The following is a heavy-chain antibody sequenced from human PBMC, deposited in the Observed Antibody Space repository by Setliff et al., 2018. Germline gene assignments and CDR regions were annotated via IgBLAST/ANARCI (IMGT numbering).Heavy chain of an antibody. CDR1: GGSISSYY. CDR3: AREQWLDPPGYYYMDV. CDR2: IYIGHTGSI. J-gene: IGHJ6*03. D-gene: IGHD6-19*01. V-gene: IGHV4-4*07. Sequence: SETLSLTCTVSGGSISSYYWSWIRQPAGKGLEWIGHIYIGHTGSINYNPSLKSRLTISRDTSKNQFSLKLNSVTAADMAVYYCAREQWLDPPGYYYMDVWAKGTTVTVSS.